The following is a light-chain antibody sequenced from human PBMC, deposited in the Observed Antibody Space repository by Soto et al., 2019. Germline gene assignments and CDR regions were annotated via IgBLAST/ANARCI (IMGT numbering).Light chain of an antibody. CDR3: QQYGSSLSIT. V-gene: IGKV3-20*01. J-gene: IGKJ5*01. CDR2: GAS. CDR1: QSVSSNY. Sequence: EIVMTQSPATLSVSPGERATLSCRASQSVSSNYLAWYQQKPGQAPRLLIYGASSRATGIPDRFSGSGSGTDFTLTISRLEPEDFAVYYCQQYGSSLSITFGQGTRLEIK.